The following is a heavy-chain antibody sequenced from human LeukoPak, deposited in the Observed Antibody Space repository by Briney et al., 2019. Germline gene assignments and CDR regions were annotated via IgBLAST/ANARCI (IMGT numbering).Heavy chain of an antibody. V-gene: IGHV1-69*06. J-gene: IGHJ6*03. CDR2: IIPISGTT. D-gene: IGHD2-15*01. CDR3: ATLCCGSYYMDV. Sequence: ASVKVSCKASGYTFTGYYMHWVRQAPGQGLEWMGGIIPISGTTNYAQKFQGRVTITADKSTSTAYMELSSLRSEDTAVYYCATLCCGSYYMDVWGKGTTVTVSS. CDR1: GYTFTGYY.